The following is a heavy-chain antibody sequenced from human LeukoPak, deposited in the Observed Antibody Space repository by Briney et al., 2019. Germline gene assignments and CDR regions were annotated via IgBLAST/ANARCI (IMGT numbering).Heavy chain of an antibody. D-gene: IGHD4-17*01. Sequence: SETLSLTCAVYGGSFSGYYWSWIRQPPGKGLEWIGEINHSGSTNYNPSLKSRVTISVDTSKNQFSLKLSSVTAADTAVYYCARDKHDYGDYRTDAFDIWGQGTMVTVSS. J-gene: IGHJ3*02. CDR1: GGSFSGYY. CDR2: INHSGST. CDR3: ARDKHDYGDYRTDAFDI. V-gene: IGHV4-34*01.